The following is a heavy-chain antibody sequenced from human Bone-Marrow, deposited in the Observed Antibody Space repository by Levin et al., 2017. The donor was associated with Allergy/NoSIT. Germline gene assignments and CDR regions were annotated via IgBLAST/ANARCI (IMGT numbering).Heavy chain of an antibody. Sequence: AGGSLRLSCAASGLILSNYAMHWVRQAPGTGLEYVSAISSNGGSTYYADIVKGRFTISRDNSKNTLYLQMSSLRAEDTAVYYCVKSSSGTYDDWGQGTLVTVSS. D-gene: IGHD1-26*01. CDR3: VKSSSGTYDD. J-gene: IGHJ4*02. CDR2: ISSNGGST. V-gene: IGHV3-64D*06. CDR1: GLILSNYA.